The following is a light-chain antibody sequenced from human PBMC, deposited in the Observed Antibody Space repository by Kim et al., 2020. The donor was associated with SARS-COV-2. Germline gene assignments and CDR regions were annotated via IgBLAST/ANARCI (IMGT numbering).Light chain of an antibody. CDR3: SSYAGSSTLV. J-gene: IGLJ3*02. V-gene: IGLV2-8*01. CDR1: SSDVGGYKY. Sequence: GQSVTISCTGTSSDVGGYKYVSWYQQHSGKAPKLMIYEVSKRPSGVPDRFSGSKSGNTASLTVSGLQAEDEADYYCSSYAGSSTLVFGGGTQLTVL. CDR2: EVS.